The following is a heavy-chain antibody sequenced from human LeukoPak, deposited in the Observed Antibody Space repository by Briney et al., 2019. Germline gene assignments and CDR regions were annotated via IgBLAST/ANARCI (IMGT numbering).Heavy chain of an antibody. V-gene: IGHV3-23*01. CDR3: AKSSLYYYGSGSYSDY. Sequence: PGGSLRLSCAASGFTFSSYGMSWVRQAPGKGLEWVSAISGSGGSTYYADSVKGRFTISRDNSKNTLYLQMNSLRAEDTAVYYCAKSSLYYYGSGSYSDYWGQGTLFTVSA. CDR1: GFTFSSYG. J-gene: IGHJ4*02. D-gene: IGHD3-10*01. CDR2: ISGSGGST.